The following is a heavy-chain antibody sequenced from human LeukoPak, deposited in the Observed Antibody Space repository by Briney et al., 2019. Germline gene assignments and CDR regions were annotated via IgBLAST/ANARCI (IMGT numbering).Heavy chain of an antibody. D-gene: IGHD3-10*01. CDR1: GFTFSNAW. CDR2: IKSKTDGGTT. Sequence: GASLRLSCAASGFTFSNAWMSWVRQAPGKGLGWVGRIKSKTDGGTTDYAAPVKGRFTISRDDSKNTLYLQMNSLKTEDTAVYYCGGELPPFDYWGQGTLVTVSS. J-gene: IGHJ4*02. V-gene: IGHV3-15*01. CDR3: GGELPPFDY.